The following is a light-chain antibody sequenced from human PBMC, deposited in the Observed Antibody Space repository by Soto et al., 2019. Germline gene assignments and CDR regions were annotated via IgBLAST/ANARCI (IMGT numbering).Light chain of an antibody. CDR2: EVS. Sequence: QSALTQPPSASGSPGQSVTISCTGTSSDVGAYNLVSWYQQHPGKAPKLMIYEVSKRPSGVSDRFSGSKSGNTASLTISGLQAEDDAVYYCSSYTSGTNLVVFFGGGTKVTVL. CDR3: SSYTSGTNLVVF. V-gene: IGLV2-8*01. J-gene: IGLJ2*01. CDR1: SSDVGAYNL.